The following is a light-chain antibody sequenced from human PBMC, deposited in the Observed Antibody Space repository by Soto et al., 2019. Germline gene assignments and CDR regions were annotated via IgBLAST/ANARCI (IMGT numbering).Light chain of an antibody. V-gene: IGLV1-40*01. CDR2: GNS. Sequence: QSVLTQPPSVSGAPGQRVTISCTGSSPNIGAGYYVHWYRQLPGTAPKLLIYGNSNRPSGVPDRFSGSKSGTSASLTMTGLQAEDEADYCCQSNARSRRDHVFGAGTKVTVL. CDR3: QSNARSRRDHV. CDR1: SPNIGAGYY. J-gene: IGLJ1*01.